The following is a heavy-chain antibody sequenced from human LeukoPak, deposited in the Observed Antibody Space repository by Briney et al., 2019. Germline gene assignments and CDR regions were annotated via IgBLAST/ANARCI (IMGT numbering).Heavy chain of an antibody. CDR2: INHGGST. J-gene: IGHJ5*02. Sequence: SETLSLTCAVYGGSFSGYYWGWLRQPPGKGLEWIGEINHGGSTNYNPSLKSRVIISVAPSNNDFSLMLSSVTAADTAVYYCARYIRAPRLNLCDPWGQGTLVTVSS. V-gene: IGHV4-34*01. CDR1: GGSFSGYY. CDR3: ARYIRAPRLNLCDP.